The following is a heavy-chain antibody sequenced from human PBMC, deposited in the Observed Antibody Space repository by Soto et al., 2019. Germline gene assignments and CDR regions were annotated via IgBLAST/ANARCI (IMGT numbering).Heavy chain of an antibody. D-gene: IGHD2-8*01. CDR3: ARDGDIVLMTY. CDR1: GGTFSSYA. CDR2: IIPIFGTA. Sequence: ASVKVSCEASGGTFSSYAISWVRQAPGQGLEWMGGIIPIFGTANYAQKFQGRVTITADESTSTAYMELSSLRSEDTAVYYCARDGDIVLMTYWGQGTLVTVSS. V-gene: IGHV1-69*13. J-gene: IGHJ4*02.